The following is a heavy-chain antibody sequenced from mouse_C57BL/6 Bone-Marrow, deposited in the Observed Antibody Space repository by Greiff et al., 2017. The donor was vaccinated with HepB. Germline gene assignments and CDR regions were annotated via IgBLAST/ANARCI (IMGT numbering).Heavy chain of an antibody. J-gene: IGHJ4*01. V-gene: IGHV5-9-1*02. CDR3: TRECYYSNPNYAMDY. CDR2: ISSGGDYI. D-gene: IGHD2-12*01. CDR1: GFTFSSYA. Sequence: EVQGVESGEGLVKPGGSLKLSCAASGFTFSSYAMSWVRQTPEKRLEWVAYISSGGDYIYYADTVKGRFTITRDNARNTLYLQLSSLTSEDTAMYYCTRECYYSNPNYAMDYWGQGTSVTVSS.